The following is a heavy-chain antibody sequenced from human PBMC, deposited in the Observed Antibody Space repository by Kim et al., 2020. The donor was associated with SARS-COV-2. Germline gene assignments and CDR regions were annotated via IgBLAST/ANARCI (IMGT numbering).Heavy chain of an antibody. V-gene: IGHV3-53*01. D-gene: IGHD3-16*01. Sequence: YHSDSLKCRFTISRDNSKNTLYLQMNSLRAEDTAVYYCAREHPGDSYFDYWGPGTLVTVSS. J-gene: IGHJ4*02. CDR3: AREHPGDSYFDY.